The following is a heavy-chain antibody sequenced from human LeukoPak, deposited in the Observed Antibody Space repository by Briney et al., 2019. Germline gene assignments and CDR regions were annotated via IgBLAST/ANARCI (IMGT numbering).Heavy chain of an antibody. CDR2: ISSSSSTI. CDR3: AKDGGVDIVATIPYYFDY. J-gene: IGHJ4*02. Sequence: PGGSLRLSCAASGFTFSSYSMNWVRQAPGKGLEWVSYISSSSSTIYYADSVKGRFTISRDNSKNTLYLQMNSLRAEDTAVYYCAKDGGVDIVATIPYYFDYWGQGTLVTVSS. D-gene: IGHD5-12*01. CDR1: GFTFSSYS. V-gene: IGHV3-48*01.